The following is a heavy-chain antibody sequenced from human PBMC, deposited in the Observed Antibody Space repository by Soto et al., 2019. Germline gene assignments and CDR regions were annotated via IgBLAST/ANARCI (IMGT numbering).Heavy chain of an antibody. Sequence: PGESLKISCKGSGYSFAGYWITWVRQKPGKGLEWMGRIDPSDSQTYYSPSFRGHVTISVTKSITTVFLQWSSLRASDTAMYYCARQIYDSDTGAKFHYYFDSWGQGTPVTVSS. CDR2: IDPSDSQT. J-gene: IGHJ4*02. CDR3: ARQIYDSDTGAKFHYYFDS. CDR1: GYSFAGYW. V-gene: IGHV5-10-1*01. D-gene: IGHD3-22*01.